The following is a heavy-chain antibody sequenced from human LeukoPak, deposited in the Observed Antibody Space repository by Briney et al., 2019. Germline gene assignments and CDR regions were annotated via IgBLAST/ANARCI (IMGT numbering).Heavy chain of an antibody. CDR1: GFTFSSYA. V-gene: IGHV3-23*01. D-gene: IGHD1-26*01. CDR3: ASEDSGSYSFDY. CDR2: ISGSGGST. J-gene: IGHJ4*02. Sequence: TGGSLRLSCAASGFTFSSYAMSWVRQAPGKGLEWVSAISGSGGSTYYADSVKGRFTISRDNSKNTLYLQMNSLRAEDTAVYYCASEDSGSYSFDYWSQGTLVTVSS.